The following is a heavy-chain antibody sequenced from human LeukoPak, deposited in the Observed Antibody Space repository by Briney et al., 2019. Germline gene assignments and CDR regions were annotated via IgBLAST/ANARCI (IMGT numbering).Heavy chain of an antibody. CDR3: ARDIVATMPDY. Sequence: GGSLRLSCAVSGFTFSSYTMNWVRQAPGKGLEWVSSISTSSSYIYYADSVKGRFTISRDNAKNSLYLQMSSLRAEDTAVYYCARDIVATMPDYWGQGTLVTVSS. D-gene: IGHD5-12*01. V-gene: IGHV3-21*01. CDR2: ISTSSSYI. J-gene: IGHJ4*02. CDR1: GFTFSSYT.